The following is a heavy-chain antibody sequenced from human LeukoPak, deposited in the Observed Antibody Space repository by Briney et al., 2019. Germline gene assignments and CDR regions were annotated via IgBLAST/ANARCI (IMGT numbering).Heavy chain of an antibody. D-gene: IGHD3-3*01. V-gene: IGHV3-64D*09. CDR2: ISDSGGST. J-gene: IGHJ4*02. Sequence: GGSLRLSCSASGFPFSSYAMHWVRQAPGKGLEYVSAISDSGGSTYYADSVKGRFTISRDNSKNTLYLQMSSLRAEDTAVYYCVKDPVGRSGYFDYWGQGTLVTVSS. CDR1: GFPFSSYA. CDR3: VKDPVGRSGYFDY.